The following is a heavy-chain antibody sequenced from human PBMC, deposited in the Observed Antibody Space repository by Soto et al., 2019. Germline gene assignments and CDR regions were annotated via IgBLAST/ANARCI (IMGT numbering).Heavy chain of an antibody. CDR3: ARAYGDYYFDS. D-gene: IGHD4-17*01. Sequence: RLVQSGAEVKKPGASVNVSCKASGYPFSTYGISWVRQAPGQGLEWMGWISTYKGDTHYAQNLQGRVTLTTDTPTNTAYMELRSLRSDDTAVYYCARAYGDYYFDSWGQGTLVSVSS. J-gene: IGHJ4*02. CDR1: GYPFSTYG. V-gene: IGHV1-18*01. CDR2: ISTYKGDT.